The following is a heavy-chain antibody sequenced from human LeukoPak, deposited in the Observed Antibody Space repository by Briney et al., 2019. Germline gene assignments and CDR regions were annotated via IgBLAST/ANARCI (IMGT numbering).Heavy chain of an antibody. D-gene: IGHD2-21*02. V-gene: IGHV3-7*01. CDR3: ARLWTAMSYYYGMDV. J-gene: IGHJ6*02. CDR2: IKQDGSEK. CDR1: GFTFSSYW. Sequence: GGSLRLSCAASGFTFSSYWMSWVRQAPGKGLEWVANIKQDGSEKYYVDSVKGRFTISRDNAKNSLYLQMNSLRAEDTAVYYCARLWTAMSYYYGMDVWGQGTTVTVS.